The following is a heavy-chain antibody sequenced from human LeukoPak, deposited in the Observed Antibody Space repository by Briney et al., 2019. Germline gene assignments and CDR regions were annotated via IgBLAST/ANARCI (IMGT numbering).Heavy chain of an antibody. CDR2: IKQDGSEK. J-gene: IGHJ3*02. Sequence: GGSLRPSCAASGFTFSSYWMSWVRQAPGKGLEWVANIKQDGSEKYYVDSVKGRFTISRDNSKNTLYLQVNSLRAEDTAMYYCARNILFAFDIWGQGTMVTVSS. CDR1: GFTFSSYW. CDR3: ARNILFAFDI. D-gene: IGHD2/OR15-2a*01. V-gene: IGHV3-7*05.